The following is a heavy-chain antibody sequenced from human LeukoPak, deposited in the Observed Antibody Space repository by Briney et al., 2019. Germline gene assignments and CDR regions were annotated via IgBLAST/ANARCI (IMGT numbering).Heavy chain of an antibody. CDR2: ISAYNGNT. J-gene: IGHJ4*02. V-gene: IGHV1-18*01. D-gene: IGHD2-15*01. Sequence: ASVKVSCKASGYTFTSYGISWVRRAPGQGLEWMGWISAYNGNTNYAQKLQGRVTMTTDTSTSTAYMELRSLRSDDTAVYYCARGPIYCSGGSCSSDYWGQGTLVTVSS. CDR3: ARGPIYCSGGSCSSDY. CDR1: GYTFTSYG.